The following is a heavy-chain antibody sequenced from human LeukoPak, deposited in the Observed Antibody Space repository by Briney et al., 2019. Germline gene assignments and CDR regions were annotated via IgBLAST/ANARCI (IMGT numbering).Heavy chain of an antibody. J-gene: IGHJ4*02. D-gene: IGHD4-17*01. CDR3: ARHVSYDYGDYGHFDY. CDR1: GGSFSGYY. Sequence: SETLSLTCAVYGGSFSGYYWSWIRQPPGKGLEWIGYIYYSGSTNYNPSLKSRVTISVDTSKNQFSLKLSSVTAADTAVYYCARHVSYDYGDYGHFDYWGQGTPVTVSS. CDR2: IYYSGST. V-gene: IGHV4-59*08.